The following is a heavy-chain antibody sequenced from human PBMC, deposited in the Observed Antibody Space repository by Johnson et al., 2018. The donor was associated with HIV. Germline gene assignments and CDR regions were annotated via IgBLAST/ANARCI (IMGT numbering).Heavy chain of an antibody. D-gene: IGHD2-2*01. Sequence: EVQLVESGGGLVQPGGYLRLSCAASGFTVSSNYMSWVRQAPGKGLEWVSVIYSGGHTYYADSVKGRFTISRDSSKNTLYLQMNSLRVEDAAIYYCARDEVDDGAFDVWGQGTMVTVSS. CDR2: IYSGGHT. V-gene: IGHV3-66*02. CDR1: GFTVSSNY. J-gene: IGHJ3*01. CDR3: ARDEVDDGAFDV.